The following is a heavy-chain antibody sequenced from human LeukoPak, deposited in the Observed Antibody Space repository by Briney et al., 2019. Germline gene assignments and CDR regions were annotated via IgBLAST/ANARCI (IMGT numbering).Heavy chain of an antibody. CDR2: ISAYNGNT. D-gene: IGHD6-19*01. J-gene: IGHJ4*02. CDR1: GYTFTSYG. CDR3: ARGIVGYSSGWPYYFDY. Sequence: GASVKVSCKASGYTFTSYGISWVRQAPGQGLEWMGWISAYNGNTNYAQKLQGRVTMTTDTSTSTAYMELRSLRSDDTAVYYCARGIVGYSSGWPYYFDYWGQGTLVTDSS. V-gene: IGHV1-18*01.